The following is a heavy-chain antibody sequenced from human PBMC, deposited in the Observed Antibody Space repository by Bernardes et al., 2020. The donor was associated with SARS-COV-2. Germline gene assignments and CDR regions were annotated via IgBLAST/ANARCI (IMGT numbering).Heavy chain of an antibody. J-gene: IGHJ6*02. Sequence: DTTPQNCAVSGDSISSTSYYWGWIRQPPGKGLEWIGNIFYDEINYYNPSLKSRVTISVDTSKNQFSLKLSSVTAAATAVYYFTRGVEIFGEVVFYYYGLDVWGQGTTVTVSS. V-gene: IGHV4-39*01. D-gene: IGHD3-3*01. CDR3: TRGVEIFGEVVFYYYGLDV. CDR1: GDSISSTSYY. CDR2: IFYDEIN.